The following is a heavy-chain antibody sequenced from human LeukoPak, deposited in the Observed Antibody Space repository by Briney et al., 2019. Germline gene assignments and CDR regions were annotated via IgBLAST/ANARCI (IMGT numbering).Heavy chain of an antibody. CDR1: GFTFSDAW. D-gene: IGHD2-15*01. CDR2: IKSKIDGGTI. J-gene: IGHJ4*02. CDR3: TTRRQDGW. Sequence: PGGSLRLSCVVSGFTFSDAWMSWVRQAPGKGLEWVGRIKSKIDGGTIDYAAPVKGRFTISRDDSRNTLYLQTNSLKNEDTAVYYCTTRRQDGWWGQGTLVTVSS. V-gene: IGHV3-15*01.